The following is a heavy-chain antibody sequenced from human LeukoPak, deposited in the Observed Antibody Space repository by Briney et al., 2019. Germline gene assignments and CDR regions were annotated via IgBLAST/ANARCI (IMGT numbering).Heavy chain of an antibody. CDR1: GFTFSNHF. J-gene: IGHJ4*02. D-gene: IGHD3-9*01. CDR3: VKDLTGTWSFDY. Sequence: GGSLRLSCSTSGFTFSNHFMHWVRQAPGKGLEYVSSIGPNGASTLYADSVKGRFTISRDNSKNALYHQLTSLRLEDTALYYCVKDLTGTWSFDYWGQGTLVTVSS. V-gene: IGHV3-64D*06. CDR2: IGPNGAST.